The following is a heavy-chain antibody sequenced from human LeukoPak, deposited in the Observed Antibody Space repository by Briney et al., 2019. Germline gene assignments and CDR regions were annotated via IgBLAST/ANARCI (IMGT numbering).Heavy chain of an antibody. Sequence: GGSLRLSCAASGFTFSDYYMSWIRQAPGKGLEWVSDINWKGDKTGYADSVKGRFTISRDNAKSSLYLQMNSLRDEDTALYYCARDYIAVALGHWGQGTLITVSS. V-gene: IGHV3-20*04. D-gene: IGHD6-19*01. CDR1: GFTFSDYY. CDR2: INWKGDKT. CDR3: ARDYIAVALGH. J-gene: IGHJ4*02.